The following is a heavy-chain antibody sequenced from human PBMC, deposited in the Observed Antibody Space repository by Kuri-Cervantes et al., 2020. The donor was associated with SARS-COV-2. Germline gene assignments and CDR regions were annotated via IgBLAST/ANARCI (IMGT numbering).Heavy chain of an antibody. CDR1: GYTLTDLS. J-gene: IGHJ3*02. CDR2: FDPEDGET. D-gene: IGHD7-27*01. Sequence: ASVKVSCKVSGYTLTDLSMHWVRQAPGKGLEWMGGFDPEDGETIYAQRFQGRVTMTEDTSTDTAYMELSSLRSDDTAVYYCARLWGTNDAFDIWGQGTMVTVSS. V-gene: IGHV1-24*01. CDR3: ARLWGTNDAFDI.